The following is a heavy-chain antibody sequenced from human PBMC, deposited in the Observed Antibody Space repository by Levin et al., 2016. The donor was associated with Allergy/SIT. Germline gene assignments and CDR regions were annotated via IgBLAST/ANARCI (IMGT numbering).Heavy chain of an antibody. Sequence: PGKGLEWIGYIYHRGSTKYNPSLKSRVTISVDKSKNQFSLKLSSVTAADTAVYYCARHVPPGYSYGGAFDNWGQGTLVTVSS. CDR2: IYHRGST. J-gene: IGHJ4*02. CDR3: ARHVPPGYSYGGAFDN. D-gene: IGHD5-18*01. V-gene: IGHV4-59*08.